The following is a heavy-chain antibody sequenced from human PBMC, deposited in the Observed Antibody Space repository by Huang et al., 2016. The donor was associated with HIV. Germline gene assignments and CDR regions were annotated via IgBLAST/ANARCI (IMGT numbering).Heavy chain of an antibody. Sequence: QVHLQQWGAGLLKPSETLTLTCAVSGASFTGNYWTWIRQTPGKGLEWIGEINDSGATMYNPSLASRVTISIDRSKKQFSLRLSSMTAADTAVYYCARQWVLLDYLMGMDVWGQGTTVIVSS. V-gene: IGHV4-34*01. CDR1: GASFTGNY. CDR2: INDSGAT. CDR3: ARQWVLLDYLMGMDV. J-gene: IGHJ6*02. D-gene: IGHD3-3*01.